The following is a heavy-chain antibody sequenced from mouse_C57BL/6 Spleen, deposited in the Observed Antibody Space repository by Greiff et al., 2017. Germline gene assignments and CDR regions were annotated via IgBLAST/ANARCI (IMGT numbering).Heavy chain of an antibody. Sequence: DVHLVESGGGLVKPGGSLKLSCAASGFTFSDYGMHWVRQAPEKGLEWVAYISSGSSTIYYADTVKGRFTISRDNAKNTLFLQMTSLRSEDTAMYYCARPLYYYGSSYDYAMDYWGQGTSVTVSS. CDR3: ARPLYYYGSSYDYAMDY. CDR1: GFTFSDYG. D-gene: IGHD1-1*01. J-gene: IGHJ4*01. V-gene: IGHV5-17*01. CDR2: ISSGSSTI.